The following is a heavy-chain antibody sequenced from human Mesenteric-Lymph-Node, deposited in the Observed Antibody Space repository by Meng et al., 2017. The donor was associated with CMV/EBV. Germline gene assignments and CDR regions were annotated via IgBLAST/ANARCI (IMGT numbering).Heavy chain of an antibody. CDR1: GGSLSRGSYY. V-gene: IGHV4-61*01. CDR2: VFYSGST. CDR3: ASTYYGSGSAFAPGS. Sequence: GGSLSRGSYYWSWIRQPPGKGLEGIGCVFYSGSTNYNSSLGNRVTISVDTAKNQFSLRLRSLTAADTAVYYCASTYYGSGSAFAPGSWGQGTLVTVSS. J-gene: IGHJ4*02. D-gene: IGHD3-10*01.